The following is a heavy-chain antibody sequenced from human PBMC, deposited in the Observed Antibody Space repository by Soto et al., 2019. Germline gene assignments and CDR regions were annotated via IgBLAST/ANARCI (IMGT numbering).Heavy chain of an antibody. J-gene: IGHJ4*02. CDR2: IYSGGTT. D-gene: IGHD3-16*01. V-gene: IGHV3-53*01. Sequence: GGSLRLSCAASGFSVSNFYMSWVRQTPGKGLEWVSIIYSGGTTDYADSVKGRFTISRDNSKSTIYLQMNSLRGEDTAVYYCARGQGGYWGQGTLDTVSS. CDR1: GFSVSNFY. CDR3: ARGQGGY.